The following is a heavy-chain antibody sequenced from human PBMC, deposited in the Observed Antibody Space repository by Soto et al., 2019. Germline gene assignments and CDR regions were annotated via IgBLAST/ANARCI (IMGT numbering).Heavy chain of an antibody. CDR3: GRGPSPRAPAGGTPYYYAMDV. J-gene: IGHJ6*02. CDR2: MNPINGAT. CDR1: GYDFTAYD. V-gene: IGHV1-8*02. D-gene: IGHD6-13*01. Sequence: ASVKVSCKASGYDFTAYDINWVRQASGQGLEWMGWMNPINGATGSARRFQGRVSMTRNTATGTAYLELTSLRSDDSAVYYCGRGPSPRAPAGGTPYYYAMDVWGQGTTVTVS.